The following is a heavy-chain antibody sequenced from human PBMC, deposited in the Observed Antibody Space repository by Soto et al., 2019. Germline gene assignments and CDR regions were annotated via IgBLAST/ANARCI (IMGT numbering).Heavy chain of an antibody. D-gene: IGHD4-17*01. Sequence: GGSLRLSCAASGFTFSGSAMHWVRQVSGKGLEWVGRIRSKANSYATTYVASVKGRFTISRDDSKNMAYLQMNSLKTEDTAVYNCTSYDYGDYVIDYWGQGTLVTVSS. CDR3: TSYDYGDYVIDY. V-gene: IGHV3-73*01. CDR2: IRSKANSYAT. CDR1: GFTFSGSA. J-gene: IGHJ4*02.